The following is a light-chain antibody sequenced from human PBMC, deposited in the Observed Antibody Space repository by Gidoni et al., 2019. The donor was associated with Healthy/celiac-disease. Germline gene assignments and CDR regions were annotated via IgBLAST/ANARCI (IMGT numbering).Light chain of an antibody. CDR3: QQSYSTPGT. CDR1: QSISSY. CDR2: AAS. J-gene: IGKJ3*01. Sequence: DIQMTQSPSSLSASVVDRVTITCRASQSISSYLHWYQQKPGKAPKLLIYAASSLQSGVPSRFSGSGSGTDFTLTISSLQPEDFATYYCQQSYSTPGTFGPGTKVDIK. V-gene: IGKV1-39*01.